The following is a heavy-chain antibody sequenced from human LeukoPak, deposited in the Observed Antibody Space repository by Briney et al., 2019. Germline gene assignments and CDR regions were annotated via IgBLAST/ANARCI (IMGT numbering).Heavy chain of an antibody. J-gene: IGHJ4*02. CDR3: TRDLTMAAFDY. CDR1: GFRFADYG. CDR2: ISWNGGLI. V-gene: IGHV3-20*04. D-gene: IGHD5-24*01. Sequence: RPGGSLRLSCAASGFRFADYGVDWARQTPGKGLEWVAYISWNGGLISYADSVKGRFTISRDNAKNSLYLQLDSLRAEDTALYYCTRDLTMAAFDYWGQGTLVTVSS.